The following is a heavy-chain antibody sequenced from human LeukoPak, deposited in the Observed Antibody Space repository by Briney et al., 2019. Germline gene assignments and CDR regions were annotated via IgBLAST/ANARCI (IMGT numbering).Heavy chain of an antibody. D-gene: IGHD4-17*01. V-gene: IGHV1-8*01. CDR1: GCTFTSYD. Sequence: GASVKVSCKASGCTFTSYDINWVRQATGQGLEWMGWMNPNSGNTGYAQKFQGRVTMTRNTSISTAYMELYSLRSEDTAVYYCAREGRDYGDFLAGHWGQGTLVTVSS. CDR2: MNPNSGNT. CDR3: AREGRDYGDFLAGH. J-gene: IGHJ4*02.